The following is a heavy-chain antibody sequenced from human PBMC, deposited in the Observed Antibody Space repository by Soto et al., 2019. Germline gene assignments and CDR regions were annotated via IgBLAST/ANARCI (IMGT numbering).Heavy chain of an antibody. CDR3: ARASAQYDSRTYEGGYSNYDS. J-gene: IGHJ4*02. Sequence: SDTLSLTCAVYGGTFSGYYWTWIRQSPGKGLEWIGQISFSGSTNYNSSLKSRVFISICTSNNHFFLELTSVTASDSSVYYCARASAQYDSRTYEGGYSNYDSWGKEKPVTVSS. V-gene: IGHV4-34*01. D-gene: IGHD2-15*01. CDR1: GGTFSGYY. CDR2: ISFSGST.